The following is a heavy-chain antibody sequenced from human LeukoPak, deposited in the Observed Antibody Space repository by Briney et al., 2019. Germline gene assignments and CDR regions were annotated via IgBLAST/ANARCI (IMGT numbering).Heavy chain of an antibody. CDR2: IFHSGST. CDR1: GGSISSSNW. J-gene: IGHJ4*02. CDR3: ARSSSSWIFDY. Sequence: PSETLSLTCAVSGGSISSSNWWSWVRQPPGKGLEWIGEIFHSGSTNYNPSLGSRVTISVDKSKNQFSLKLTSVTAADTAVYYCARSSSSWIFDYWGQGTLVTVSS. V-gene: IGHV4-4*02. D-gene: IGHD6-13*01.